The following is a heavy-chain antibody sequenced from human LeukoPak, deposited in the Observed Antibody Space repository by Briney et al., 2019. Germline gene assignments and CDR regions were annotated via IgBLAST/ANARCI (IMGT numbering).Heavy chain of an antibody. CDR1: GGSISSSSYY. Sequence: ETLSLTCTVSGGSISSSSYYWGWIRQPPGKGLEWIGSIYYSGSTYYNPSLKSRVTISVDTSKNQFSLKLSSVTAADTAFYFCARASTIPDRSSTSCYTGFDYWGQGTLVTVSS. J-gene: IGHJ4*02. CDR3: ARASTIPDRSSTSCYTGFDY. D-gene: IGHD2-2*02. CDR2: IYYSGST. V-gene: IGHV4-39*07.